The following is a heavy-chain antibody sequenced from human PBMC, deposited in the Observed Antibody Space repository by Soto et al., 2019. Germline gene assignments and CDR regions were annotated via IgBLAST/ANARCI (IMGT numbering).Heavy chain of an antibody. J-gene: IGHJ4*02. V-gene: IGHV3-33*01. CDR2: IWYDGSNK. D-gene: IGHD2-21*02. CDR1: GFTFSSYG. CDR3: ARDGDDYCFDY. Sequence: AGGSLRLSCAASGFTFSSYGMHWVRQAPGKGLEWVAVIWYDGSNKYYADSVKGRFTISRDNSKNTLYLQMNSLRAEDTAVYYCARDGDDYCFDYWGQGTLVTVSS.